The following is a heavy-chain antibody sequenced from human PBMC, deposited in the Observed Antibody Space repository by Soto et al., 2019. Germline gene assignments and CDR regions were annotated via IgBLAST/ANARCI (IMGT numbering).Heavy chain of an antibody. Sequence: PGGSLRLSCAASGLTFSSYSMSWVRQAPGKGPEWVSSISSSSSYIYYADSVKGRFTISRDNAKNSLYLQMNSLRAEDTAVYYCARAPASTYCSSTSCDDYYYYMDVWGKGTTVTVSS. D-gene: IGHD2-2*01. V-gene: IGHV3-21*01. CDR3: ARAPASTYCSSTSCDDYYYYMDV. CDR1: GLTFSSYS. CDR2: ISSSSSYI. J-gene: IGHJ6*03.